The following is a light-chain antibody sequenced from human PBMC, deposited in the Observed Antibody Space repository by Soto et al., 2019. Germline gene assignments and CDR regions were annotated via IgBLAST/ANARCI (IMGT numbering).Light chain of an antibody. CDR2: DAS. J-gene: IGKJ4*01. CDR1: KHGASDW. CDR3: QQAANWPLT. Sequence: VFTQSPGTLSLSPGTISTLSGRVGKHGASDWLAWYQQKPGQAPRLLIYDASGRPAGIPDRFSGSGSGTDFTLTISSLQSEDFGVYFCQQAANWPLTFGGGTKVDIK. V-gene: IGKV3D-20*02.